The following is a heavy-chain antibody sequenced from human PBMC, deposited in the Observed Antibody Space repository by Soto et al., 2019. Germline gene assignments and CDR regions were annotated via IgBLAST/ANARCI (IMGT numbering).Heavy chain of an antibody. CDR3: AKGFGNSGAFDY. D-gene: IGHD1-7*01. V-gene: IGHV3-30*18. CDR2: ISNDGSNK. J-gene: IGHJ4*02. CDR1: GFSFSTYG. Sequence: QVHLVESGGGVVQPGRSLRLSCAASGFSFSTYGMHWVRQAPGKGLEWVAFISNDGSNKYYADSVKGRFTISRDNSKNTLYLQMSSLRAEDTAVYYCAKGFGNSGAFDYWGQGTLVTVSS.